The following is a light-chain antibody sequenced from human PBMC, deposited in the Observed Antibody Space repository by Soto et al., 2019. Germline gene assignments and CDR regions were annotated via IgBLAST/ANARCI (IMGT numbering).Light chain of an antibody. CDR2: AAS. J-gene: IGKJ1*01. CDR1: QGISSY. V-gene: IGKV1-8*01. Sequence: AIRMTQSPSSFSASTGDRVTITCRASQGISSYLAWYQQKPGKAPKLLIYAASGLQSGVPSRFSGSGSGTDFTLTISSLQPEDFATYYCLQDFNYPWTFGQGTKVDIK. CDR3: LQDFNYPWT.